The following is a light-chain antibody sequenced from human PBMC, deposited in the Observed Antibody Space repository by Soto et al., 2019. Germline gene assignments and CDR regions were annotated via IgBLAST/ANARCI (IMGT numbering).Light chain of an antibody. Sequence: ELVLTQYPATLSLSKGARATLSCRASQSVSKYLAWYKKRPGQAPRLIIYDTSSRATGIPARLRGSGSGTDFTIPLSSLEPEDGAVYDGQQRSNWNIPFGQGTRLEIK. CDR1: QSVSKY. J-gene: IGKJ5*01. V-gene: IGKV3-11*01. CDR2: DTS. CDR3: QQRSNWNIP.